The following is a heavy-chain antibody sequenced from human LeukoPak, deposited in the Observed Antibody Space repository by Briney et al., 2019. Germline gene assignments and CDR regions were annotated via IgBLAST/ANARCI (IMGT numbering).Heavy chain of an antibody. V-gene: IGHV3-48*01. CDR2: ISSSSRTI. CDR1: GFTFSTYD. Sequence: PGGSLRLSCAASGFTFSTYDMNWVRQAPGKGLEWVSYISSSSRTISYADSVKGRFTISRDNAKNSLYLQMNSLRAEDTAVYYCARLRYYARDVWGQGTTVTASS. J-gene: IGHJ6*02. CDR3: ARLRYYARDV.